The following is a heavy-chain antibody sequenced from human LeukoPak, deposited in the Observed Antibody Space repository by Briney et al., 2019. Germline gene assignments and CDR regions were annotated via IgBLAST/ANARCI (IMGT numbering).Heavy chain of an antibody. D-gene: IGHD1-14*01. CDR1: GFTFSSYA. CDR2: INGSGDRT. CDR3: AKPARTDYADY. Sequence: GGSLRLSCVASGFTFSSYAMNWVRQAPGKGLEWVSSINGSGDRTYYADSVKGRFTISRDNSKNTLYLQMNGLRAEDTAMYYCAKPARTDYADYWGQGTLVTVSS. V-gene: IGHV3-23*01. J-gene: IGHJ4*02.